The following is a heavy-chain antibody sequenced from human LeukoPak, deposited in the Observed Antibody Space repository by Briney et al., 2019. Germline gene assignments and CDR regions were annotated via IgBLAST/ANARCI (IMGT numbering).Heavy chain of an antibody. CDR1: GFTLSSFG. CDR3: AKGVTDYGDYPSY. Sequence: GGSLRLSCAASGFTLSSFGMHWVRQAPGKGLEWVSVISHDGSNKYFAGSVKGRFTISRDNSKNTVYLQMNSLRAEDTAVYYCAKGVTDYGDYPSYWGQGTLVTVSS. V-gene: IGHV3-30*18. CDR2: ISHDGSNK. D-gene: IGHD4-17*01. J-gene: IGHJ4*02.